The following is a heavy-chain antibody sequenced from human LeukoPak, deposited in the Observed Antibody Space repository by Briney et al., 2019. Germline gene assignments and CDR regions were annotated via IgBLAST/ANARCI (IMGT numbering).Heavy chain of an antibody. V-gene: IGHV3-9*01. D-gene: IGHD2-15*01. CDR2: ISWNSGSI. CDR3: AKELVVVAATIYYYYGMDV. J-gene: IGHJ6*02. CDR1: GFTFDDYA. Sequence: HTGRSLRLSCAASGFTFDDYAMHWVRQAPGKGLEWVSGISWNSGSIGYADSVKGRFTISRDNAKNSLYLQMNSLRAEDTALYYCAKELVVVAATIYYYYGMDVWGQGTTVTVSS.